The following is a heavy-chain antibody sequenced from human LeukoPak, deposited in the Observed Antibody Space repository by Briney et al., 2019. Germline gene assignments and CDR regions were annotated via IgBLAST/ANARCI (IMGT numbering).Heavy chain of an antibody. D-gene: IGHD4-17*01. Sequence: SETLSLTCTVSGVSISNYYWSWIRQPPGKELEWIGCLYYSGSTSYNPSFKSRVTMSEDTSKNQFSLKLNSMTAADTAVYFCARGRYGDYGFDYWGQGTLVTVSS. J-gene: IGHJ4*02. CDR1: GVSISNYY. V-gene: IGHV4-59*01. CDR3: ARGRYGDYGFDY. CDR2: LYYSGST.